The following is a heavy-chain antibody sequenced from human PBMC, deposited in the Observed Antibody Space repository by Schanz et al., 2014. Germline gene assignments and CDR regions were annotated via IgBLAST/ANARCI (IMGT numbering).Heavy chain of an antibody. Sequence: EEHLVEAGGGLEQPGGSLRLSCVASGFNFSSYDMHWVRRAAGKGLEWVSGIGKGGDTYYPGAVKGRFTISRENAKISLFIQMNNLRAGDTALYYCVRVGNFGRSLSGVDAFHVWGQGAMVIVSS. CDR2: IGKGGDT. CDR3: VRVGNFGRSLSGVDAFHV. V-gene: IGHV3-13*01. J-gene: IGHJ3*01. CDR1: GFNFSSYD. D-gene: IGHD3-10*01.